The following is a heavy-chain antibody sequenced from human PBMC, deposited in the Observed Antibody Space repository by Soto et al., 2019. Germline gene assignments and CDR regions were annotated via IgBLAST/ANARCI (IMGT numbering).Heavy chain of an antibody. J-gene: IGHJ5*02. Sequence: TXGTLALTCTVSGGSISSSSYYWGWIRQPPGEGLEWIGSIYYSGSTYYNPSLKSRVTISVDTSKNQFSLKLSSVTAADTAVYYCARQEGNWFDPWGQGTLVTVSS. CDR2: IYYSGST. CDR1: GGSISSSSYY. V-gene: IGHV4-39*01. CDR3: ARQEGNWFDP.